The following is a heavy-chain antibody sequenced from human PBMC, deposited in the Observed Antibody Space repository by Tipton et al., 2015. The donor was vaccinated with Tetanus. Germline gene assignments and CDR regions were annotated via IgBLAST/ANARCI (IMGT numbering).Heavy chain of an antibody. V-gene: IGHV3-7*01. J-gene: IGHJ4*02. CDR1: GFYLSDYW. CDR2: IKEDGSEM. Sequence: GSLRLSCAASGFYLSDYWMSWVRQAPGKGLEWVANIKEDGSEMYYADSVKGRFTISRDNARNSLSVHMNSLTAEDTAVYYCARLGVYCSTACYSREDYWGQGTLVTVSS. D-gene: IGHD2/OR15-2a*01. CDR3: ARLGVYCSTACYSREDY.